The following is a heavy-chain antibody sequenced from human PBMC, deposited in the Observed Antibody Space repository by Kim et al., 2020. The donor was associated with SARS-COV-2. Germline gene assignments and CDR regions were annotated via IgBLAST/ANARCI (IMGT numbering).Heavy chain of an antibody. J-gene: IGHJ4*02. V-gene: IGHV4-39*01. D-gene: IGHD1-26*01. Sequence: YNPSLKSRVTISVDTSKNQFSLKLSSVTAADTAVYYCARIDSEGATPFDYWGQGTLVTVSS. CDR3: ARIDSEGATPFDY.